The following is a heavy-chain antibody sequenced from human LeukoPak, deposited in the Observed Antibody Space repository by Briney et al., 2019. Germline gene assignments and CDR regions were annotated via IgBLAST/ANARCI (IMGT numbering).Heavy chain of an antibody. CDR3: AREKYYYDSSGYYYFDY. Sequence: GGSLRLSCAASGFTFSSYGMSWVRQAPGKGLEWVSAISGSGGSTYYADSVKGRFTISRDNSKNTLYLQMNSLRAEDTAVYYCAREKYYYDSSGYYYFDYWGQGTLVTVSS. CDR2: ISGSGGST. CDR1: GFTFSSYG. J-gene: IGHJ4*02. D-gene: IGHD3-22*01. V-gene: IGHV3-23*01.